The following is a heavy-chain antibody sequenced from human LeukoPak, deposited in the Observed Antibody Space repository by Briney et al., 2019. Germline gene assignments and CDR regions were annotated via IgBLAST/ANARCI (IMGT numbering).Heavy chain of an antibody. CDR2: IIPILGIA. CDR1: GGTFSSYT. D-gene: IGHD5-24*01. CDR3: ARERWLQFRCAFDI. J-gene: IGHJ3*02. Sequence: SVKVSCKASGGTFSSYTISWVRQAPGQGLEWMGRIIPILGIAKYAQKFQGRVTITADKSTSTAYTELSSLRSEDTAVYYCARERWLQFRCAFDIWGQGTMVTVSS. V-gene: IGHV1-69*04.